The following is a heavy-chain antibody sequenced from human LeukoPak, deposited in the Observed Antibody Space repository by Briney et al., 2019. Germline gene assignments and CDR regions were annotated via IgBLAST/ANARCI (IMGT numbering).Heavy chain of an antibody. CDR1: GFTFTNAW. CDR2: VKGKTDGGTT. CDR3: TTHILTGDFDY. Sequence: GGSLRLSCAASGFTFTNAWMSWVRQAPGKGLEWVGRVKGKTDGGTTGYAAPVKGRFTISRDDSKNTMYLQMDSLKTEDTAMYYCTTHILTGDFDYWGQGTLVTVSS. V-gene: IGHV3-15*01. J-gene: IGHJ4*02. D-gene: IGHD7-27*01.